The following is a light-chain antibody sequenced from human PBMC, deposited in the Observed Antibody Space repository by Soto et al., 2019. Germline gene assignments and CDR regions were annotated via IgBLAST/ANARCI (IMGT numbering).Light chain of an antibody. Sequence: EIVLTQSPGTLSLSPGERATLSCRASQSVSNSYLAWYQQKPGQAPRLLIYGASSRATGIPDRFSGSGSGTDFTLTISRLEPEDFAVYYCQQFGSSPPSWTFGQGT. CDR1: QSVSNSY. CDR3: QQFGSSPPSWT. V-gene: IGKV3-20*01. J-gene: IGKJ1*01. CDR2: GAS.